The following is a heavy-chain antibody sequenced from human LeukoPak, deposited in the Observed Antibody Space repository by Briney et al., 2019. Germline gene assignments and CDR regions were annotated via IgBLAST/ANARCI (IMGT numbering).Heavy chain of an antibody. CDR3: TRGAGWLIDY. CDR1: GGSLSSGGYY. CDR2: FHISGTS. D-gene: IGHD5-24*01. J-gene: IGHJ4*02. Sequence: SQTLSLTCTVSGGSLSSGGYYRGWIRQPPGKGLEWIGYFHISGTSTYNPSLKSRVTISADTSKNQFSLKLNSLTTADTAVYYCTRGAGWLIDYWGQGILVTVSS. V-gene: IGHV4-61*08.